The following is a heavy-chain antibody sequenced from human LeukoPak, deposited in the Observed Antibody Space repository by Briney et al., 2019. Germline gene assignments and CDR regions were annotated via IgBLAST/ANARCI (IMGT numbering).Heavy chain of an antibody. D-gene: IGHD3-22*01. J-gene: IGHJ4*02. Sequence: ASVKVSCKASGYTFTGYYMHWVRQAPGQGLEWMGRINPNGGGTNYAQKFQGRVTMTRDTSISTAYMELSRLRSDDTAVYYCARGDMIVVVSDFDYWGQGTLVTVSS. CDR1: GYTFTGYY. CDR3: ARGDMIVVVSDFDY. V-gene: IGHV1-2*06. CDR2: INPNGGGT.